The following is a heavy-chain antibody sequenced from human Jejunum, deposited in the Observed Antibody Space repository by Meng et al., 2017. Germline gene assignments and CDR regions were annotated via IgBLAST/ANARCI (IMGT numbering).Heavy chain of an antibody. D-gene: IGHD3-22*01. V-gene: IGHV3-7*01. CDR2: IKQDGSEQ. Sequence: GESLKISCAASGFNLNTHWMSWVRQAPGKGLEWVANIKQDGSEQKYADSVRGRFTISRDNAKNSLYLQMNSLRGEDTAVYYCARTLQYDSSGYYRYFDLWGQGTRVTVSS. CDR1: GFNLNTHW. CDR3: ARTLQYDSSGYYRYFDL. J-gene: IGHJ4*02.